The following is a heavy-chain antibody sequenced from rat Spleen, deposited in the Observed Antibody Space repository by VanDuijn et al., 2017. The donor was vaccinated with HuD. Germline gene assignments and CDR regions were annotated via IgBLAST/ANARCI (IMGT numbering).Heavy chain of an antibody. Sequence: EVQLVESGGGLVQPGRSLKLSCAASGFTFNNYGMAWVRQAPTKGLEWVATFSYDGFTTYYRDSVRGRFTISRDNTKNNLYLQMDNLRSEDTATYYCARAGYLRDWYFDFWGPGTMVTVSS. V-gene: IGHV5-29*01. CDR3: ARAGYLRDWYFDF. D-gene: IGHD2-2*01. CDR2: FSYDGFTT. J-gene: IGHJ1*01. CDR1: GFTFNNYG.